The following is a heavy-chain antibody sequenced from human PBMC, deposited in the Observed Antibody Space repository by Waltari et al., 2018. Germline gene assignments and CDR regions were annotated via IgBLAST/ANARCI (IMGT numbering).Heavy chain of an antibody. CDR2: IYYSGST. D-gene: IGHD5-18*01. Sequence: QVQLQESGPGLVKPSETLSLTCPVSGGSISNHYWSWIRQPPGKGLEWIGYIYYSGSTNYNPSLKSRVTISVDTSKNQFSLKLSSVTAADTAVYYCARQSRGYSSTGDYWGQGTLVTVSS. V-gene: IGHV4-59*08. CDR3: ARQSRGYSSTGDY. J-gene: IGHJ4*02. CDR1: GGSISNHY.